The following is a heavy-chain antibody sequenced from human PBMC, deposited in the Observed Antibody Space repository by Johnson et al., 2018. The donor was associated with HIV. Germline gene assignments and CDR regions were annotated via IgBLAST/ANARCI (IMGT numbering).Heavy chain of an antibody. D-gene: IGHD2-21*01. Sequence: VQLVESGGGLMQPGGSLRLSCAASGFTVSSNYMNWVRQAPGKGLEWVSVIYSGGSTYHADSVRGRFTISSDNSKNPLYLQMNSLRAEDTAVYYCARGGHCGGDCAGAKQALDIWGQGTRVTVSS. J-gene: IGHJ3*02. CDR1: GFTVSSNY. V-gene: IGHV3-53*01. CDR2: IYSGGST. CDR3: ARGGHCGGDCAGAKQALDI.